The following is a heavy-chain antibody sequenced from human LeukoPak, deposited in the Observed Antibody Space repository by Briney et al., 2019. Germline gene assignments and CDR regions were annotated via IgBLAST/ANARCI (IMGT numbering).Heavy chain of an antibody. CDR2: TYYRSKWYN. J-gene: IGHJ3*02. D-gene: IGHD6-19*01. CDR1: GDSVSSGSGG. CDR3: ARSAGSFDI. Sequence: SQTLSLTCDISGDSVSSGSGGWNWIRQSPSRGLEWLGRTYYRSKWYNDYAVSVKSRITINPDTSKNQFSLQLNSVTPEDTAVYYCARSAGSFDIWGQGTMVTVSS. V-gene: IGHV6-1*01.